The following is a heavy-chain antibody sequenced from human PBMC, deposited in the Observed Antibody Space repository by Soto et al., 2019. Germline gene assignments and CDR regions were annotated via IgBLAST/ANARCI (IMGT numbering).Heavy chain of an antibody. J-gene: IGHJ4*02. Sequence: GGSLRLSCAASGFTFNDHFMDWVRQAPGKGLEWLGRSKNKLTSYTAASVEGRFTVSRGDSGTLWYLQMTGLKSEDTAVYFCASPHRTSSSWSYYWGRGTLVTVSS. V-gene: IGHV3-72*01. CDR2: SKNKLTSYT. D-gene: IGHD6-13*01. CDR3: ASPHRTSSSWSYY. CDR1: GFTFNDHF.